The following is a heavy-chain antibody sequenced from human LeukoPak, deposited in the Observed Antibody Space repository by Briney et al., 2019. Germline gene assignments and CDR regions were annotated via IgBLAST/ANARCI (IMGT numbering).Heavy chain of an antibody. CDR1: GVTFSSYA. Sequence: PGGSLRLSCAASGVTFSSYAMCWVRQAPGKGLEWVAVISYDESNKYYADSVKGRFTISIDNSKNTLYLQMNSLRAEDTAVYYCARGSPPDYWGQGALVTVSS. CDR2: ISYDESNK. CDR3: ARGSPPDY. V-gene: IGHV3-30*04. J-gene: IGHJ4*02.